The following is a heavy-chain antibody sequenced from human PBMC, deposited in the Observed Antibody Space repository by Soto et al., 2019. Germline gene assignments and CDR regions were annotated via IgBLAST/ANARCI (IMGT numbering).Heavy chain of an antibody. D-gene: IGHD3-16*02. V-gene: IGHV4-4*07. J-gene: IGHJ4*02. CDR3: ARDPLTRFDY. CDR1: GGSISSYY. CDR2: IFSSGST. Sequence: SETLSLTCTVSGGSISSYYWSWIRQPAGRGLEWIGRIFSSGSTNYNPSLKSRVTMSVDTSKKQFSLKLRSVTAADTAVYYCARDPLTRFDYWGQGTLVTVSS.